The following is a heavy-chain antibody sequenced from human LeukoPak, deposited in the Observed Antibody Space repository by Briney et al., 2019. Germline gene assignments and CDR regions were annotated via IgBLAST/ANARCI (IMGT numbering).Heavy chain of an antibody. CDR3: ARERRGYSYGRAFDI. D-gene: IGHD5-18*01. Sequence: KPSETLSLTCTVSGDSISSYYWSWIRQPPGKGLEWIGDISYSGYTNYNPSLKSRVTISVDTSKNQFSLKLSSVTAADTAVYYCARERRGYSYGRAFDIWGQGTMVTVSS. J-gene: IGHJ3*02. CDR1: GDSISSYY. V-gene: IGHV4-59*01. CDR2: ISYSGYT.